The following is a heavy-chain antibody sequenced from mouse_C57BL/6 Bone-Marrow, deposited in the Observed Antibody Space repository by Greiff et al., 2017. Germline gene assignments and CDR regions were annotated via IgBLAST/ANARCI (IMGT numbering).Heavy chain of an antibody. V-gene: IGHV1-63*01. CDR2: IYPGGGYT. Sequence: VQLMESGAELVRPGTSVKMSCKASGYTFTNYWIGWAKQRPGHGLEWIGDIYPGGGYTNYTEKFKGKATLTADKSSSTAYMQFSSLTSEDSAIYYGARSGAWAGFAYWGQGTLVTVAA. J-gene: IGHJ3*01. CDR1: GYTFTNYW. CDR3: ARSGAWAGFAY. D-gene: IGHD3-2*02.